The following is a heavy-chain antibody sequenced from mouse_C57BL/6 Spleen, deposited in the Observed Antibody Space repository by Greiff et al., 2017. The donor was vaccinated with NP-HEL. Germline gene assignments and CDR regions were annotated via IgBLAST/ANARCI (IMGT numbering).Heavy chain of an antibody. J-gene: IGHJ4*01. CDR2: ISSGGDYI. D-gene: IGHD2-3*01. CDR3: TRDSWDGYSYAMDY. CDR1: GFTFSSYA. V-gene: IGHV5-9-1*02. Sequence: EVKLVESGEGLVKPGGSLKLSCAASGFTFSSYAMSWVRQTPEKRLEWVAYISSGGDYIYYADTVKGRFTISRDNARNTLYLQMSSLKSEDTAMYYCTRDSWDGYSYAMDYWVQGTSVTVSS.